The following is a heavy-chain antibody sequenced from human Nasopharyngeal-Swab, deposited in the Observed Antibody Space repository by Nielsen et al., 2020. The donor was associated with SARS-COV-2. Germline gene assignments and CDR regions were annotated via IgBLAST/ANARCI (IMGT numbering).Heavy chain of an antibody. Sequence: VRQKPGKGLEWVANIKQDGSEKYYVDSVKGRFTISRDNAKNSLYLQMNSLRAEDTAVYYCARDLRHYDFWSGYYTGIYFQHWGQGTLVTVSS. CDR2: IKQDGSEK. CDR3: ARDLRHYDFWSGYYTGIYFQH. J-gene: IGHJ1*01. D-gene: IGHD3-3*01. V-gene: IGHV3-7*05.